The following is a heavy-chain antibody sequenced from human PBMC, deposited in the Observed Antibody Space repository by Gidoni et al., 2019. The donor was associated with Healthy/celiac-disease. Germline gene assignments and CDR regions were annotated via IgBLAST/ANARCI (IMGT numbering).Heavy chain of an antibody. J-gene: IGHJ6*02. D-gene: IGHD3-22*01. CDR2: ISYDGSNK. V-gene: IGHV3-30*18. Sequence: QVQLVDSGGGVVQPGSSLRLPCAASGSPFSSYGMHWVRQAPGKGLEWVEVISYDGSNKYYAESMKGRLNISRDNAKNTLYLQMNSLRAEDTAVYYCAKDADSSGYWEYSYYGMDVWGQGTTVTVSS. CDR1: GSPFSSYG. CDR3: AKDADSSGYWEYSYYGMDV.